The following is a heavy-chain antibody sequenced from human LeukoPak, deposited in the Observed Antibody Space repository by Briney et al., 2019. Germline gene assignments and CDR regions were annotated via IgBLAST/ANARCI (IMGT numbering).Heavy chain of an antibody. CDR3: ARSGAWYSSGWSGDY. J-gene: IGHJ4*02. Sequence: PGGPLRLSCGASGFTFSSHSMNWLRQAPGKGLEWVSSISSSSSYIYYADSVKGRFTISSDNAKNSLYLQMNSLRGEDTAVYYCARSGAWYSSGWSGDYWGQGTLVTVSS. CDR1: GFTFSSHS. D-gene: IGHD6-19*01. CDR2: ISSSSSYI. V-gene: IGHV3-21*01.